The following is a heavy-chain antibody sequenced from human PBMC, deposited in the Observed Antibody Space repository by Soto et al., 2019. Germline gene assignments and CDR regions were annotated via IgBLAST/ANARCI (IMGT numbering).Heavy chain of an antibody. D-gene: IGHD3-3*01. CDR2: ISGRGDST. J-gene: IGHJ4*02. V-gene: IGHV3-23*01. CDR3: AKEIKNVFRFFYSAD. CDR1: GFTFSSYA. Sequence: GGSLRLSCAASGFTFSSYALSWVRQPPGKGLEWLSGISGRGDSTSYADSVKGRFTISRDNSKDTLYLQMNSLRAEDTALYYCAKEIKNVFRFFYSADWGQGTLVTVSS.